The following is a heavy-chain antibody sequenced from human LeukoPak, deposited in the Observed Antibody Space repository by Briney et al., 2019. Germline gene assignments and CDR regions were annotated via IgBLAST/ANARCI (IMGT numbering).Heavy chain of an antibody. CDR1: GFTFSTYS. CDR3: AKDASAGSGSYYNY. J-gene: IGHJ4*02. D-gene: IGHD3-10*01. Sequence: PGGSLRLSCAASGFTFSTYSMNRVRQAPGKGLEWVSTISGSGGSAYYADSVKGRFTISRDNSKNTLSLQMNGLRAEDTAVYYCAKDASAGSGSYYNYWGQGTLVTVSS. CDR2: ISGSGGSA. V-gene: IGHV3-23*01.